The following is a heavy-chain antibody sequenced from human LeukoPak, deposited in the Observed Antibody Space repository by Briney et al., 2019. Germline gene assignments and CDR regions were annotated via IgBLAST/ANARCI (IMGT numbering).Heavy chain of an antibody. J-gene: IGHJ4*02. D-gene: IGHD3-22*01. Sequence: GGSLRLSCAASGFTFSNYGMHWVRQAPGKGLEWVAVVSYDGSNKYYGDSVRGRFTISRDNSKNTLYLQMNSLRAEDTAVYYCAKPYYYDSSGHFDYWGQGTLVIVSS. CDR3: AKPYYYDSSGHFDY. CDR1: GFTFSNYG. CDR2: VSYDGSNK. V-gene: IGHV3-30*18.